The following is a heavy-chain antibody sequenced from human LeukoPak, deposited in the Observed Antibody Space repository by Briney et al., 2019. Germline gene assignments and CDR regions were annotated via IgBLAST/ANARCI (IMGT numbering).Heavy chain of an antibody. V-gene: IGHV4-59*01. CDR2: IYYSGST. CDR1: GGSISSYY. CDR3: ARELPPAANYGMDV. D-gene: IGHD2-2*01. J-gene: IGHJ6*02. Sequence: SETLSLTCTDSGGSISSYYWSWIRQPPGKGLEWIGYIYYSGSTNYKPSLQSRVTISVDTSKNHFSLKLSSVTAADTAVYYCARELPPAANYGMDVWGQGTTVTVSS.